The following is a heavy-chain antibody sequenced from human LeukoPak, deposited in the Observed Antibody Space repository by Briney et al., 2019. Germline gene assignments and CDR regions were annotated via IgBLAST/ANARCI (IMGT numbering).Heavy chain of an antibody. J-gene: IGHJ4*02. V-gene: IGHV3-48*04. CDR2: ISSGSTTI. CDR1: GFTFSTYS. Sequence: PGGSQRLSCAASGFTFSTYSMNWVRQAPGKGLEWVSYISSGSTTIYYADSVKGRFTISRDNAKNSLYLQMNSLRAEDTAVYYCARESTVGATPKNDYWGQGTLVTVSS. CDR3: ARESTVGATPKNDY. D-gene: IGHD1-26*01.